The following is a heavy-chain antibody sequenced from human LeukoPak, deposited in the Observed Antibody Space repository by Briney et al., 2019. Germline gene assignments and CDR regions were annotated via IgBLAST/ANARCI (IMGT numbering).Heavy chain of an antibody. D-gene: IGHD3-16*02. V-gene: IGHV1-69*02. J-gene: IGHJ3*02. Sequence: SVKVSCKASGDTFSSYTISWVRQAPGQGLEWMGRIIPILGITNYAQKFQGRVTMTRDTPTSTVYMELSSLRSEDTAVYYCARVLRLGELSSDAFDIWGQGTMVTVSS. CDR2: IIPILGIT. CDR3: ARVLRLGELSSDAFDI. CDR1: GDTFSSYT.